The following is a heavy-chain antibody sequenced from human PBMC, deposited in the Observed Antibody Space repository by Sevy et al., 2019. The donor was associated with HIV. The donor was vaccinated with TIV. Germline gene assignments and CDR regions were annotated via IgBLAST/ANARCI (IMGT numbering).Heavy chain of an antibody. V-gene: IGHV3-48*03. D-gene: IGHD4-17*01. CDR2: ISNSGTTI. CDR1: GFTFTSYE. J-gene: IGHJ4*02. Sequence: GGSLRLSCAASGFTFTSYEMNWVRQAPGKGLEWLSYISNSGTTIYYSDSVKGRFTISRDNARNSLYLQMSSLRAEDTAVYYWARDLPPSATTVPHFDCWGQGTLVTVSS. CDR3: ARDLPPSATTVPHFDC.